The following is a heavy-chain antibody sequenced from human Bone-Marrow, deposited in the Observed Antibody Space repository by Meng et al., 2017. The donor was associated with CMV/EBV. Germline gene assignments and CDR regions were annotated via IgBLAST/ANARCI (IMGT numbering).Heavy chain of an antibody. J-gene: IGHJ3*02. CDR3: AGRGSSGYLGAFDI. Sequence: ASVKVSCKASGYTFTSYGISWVRQAPGQGLEWMGWISAYNGNTNYAQKLQGRVTMTRDTSTSTVYMELSSLRSEDTAVYYCAGRGSSGYLGAFDIWGQGTMATVPS. D-gene: IGHD3-22*01. V-gene: IGHV1-18*01. CDR1: GYTFTSYG. CDR2: ISAYNGNT.